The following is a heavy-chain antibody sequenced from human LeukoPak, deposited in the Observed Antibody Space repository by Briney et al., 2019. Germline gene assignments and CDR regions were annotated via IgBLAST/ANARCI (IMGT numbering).Heavy chain of an antibody. Sequence: SETLSLTCTVSGGSISSYYWSWIRQPAGKGLEWIGRIYTSGSTNYNPSLRSRVTMSVDTSKNQLSLKLSSVTAADTAVYYCCYSNYYYGMDVWGQGTTVTVSS. CDR1: GGSISSYY. D-gene: IGHD4-11*01. J-gene: IGHJ6*02. CDR3: CYSNYYYGMDV. V-gene: IGHV4-4*07. CDR2: IYTSGST.